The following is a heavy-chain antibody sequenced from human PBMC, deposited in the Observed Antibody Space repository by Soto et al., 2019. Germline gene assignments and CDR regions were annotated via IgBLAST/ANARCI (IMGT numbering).Heavy chain of an antibody. CDR3: ARATDLYYFDY. CDR1: GGSMSSAY. CDR2: IYYSGST. D-gene: IGHD4-17*01. V-gene: IGHV4-59*08. Sequence: SETLSLTCIVSGGSMSSAYWSWIRRSPGKGLELIGSIYYSGSTNYNPSLKSRLTLSIDRSKNQFSLRLSSVTAADTAMYYCARATDLYYFDYWGQGTLVTVSS. J-gene: IGHJ4*02.